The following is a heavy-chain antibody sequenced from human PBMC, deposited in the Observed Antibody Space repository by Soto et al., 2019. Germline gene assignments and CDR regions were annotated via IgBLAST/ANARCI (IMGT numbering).Heavy chain of an antibody. CDR2: ISGDSGNT. D-gene: IGHD6-19*01. J-gene: IGHJ4*01. CDR1: GYTFTSYG. CDR3: ARDGVAAGNINFDY. Sequence: ASVKVSCKASGYTFTSYGIHWVRQAPGQRLEWMGWISGDSGNTKYSPKLQDRVTITRDTSASTAYMELSSLRSEDTALYYCARDGVAAGNINFDYWGQGTLVTVSS. V-gene: IGHV1-3*01.